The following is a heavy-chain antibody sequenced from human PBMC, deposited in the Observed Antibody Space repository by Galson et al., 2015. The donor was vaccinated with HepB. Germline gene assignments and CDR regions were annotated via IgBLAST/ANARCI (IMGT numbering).Heavy chain of an antibody. CDR1: GFTFGEYA. V-gene: IGHV3-49*04. J-gene: IGHJ3*02. D-gene: IGHD2-15*01. CDR3: TRDCSGGSCYGTYGFDI. CDR2: IRSKAYGGTT. Sequence: SLRLSCAASGFTFGEYAMSWVRQAPGKGLEWVGFIRSKAYGGTTEYAASVKGRFTISRDDSKSIAYLRMDNLKSEDTGVYYCTRDCSGGSCYGTYGFDIWGQGTMVTVSS.